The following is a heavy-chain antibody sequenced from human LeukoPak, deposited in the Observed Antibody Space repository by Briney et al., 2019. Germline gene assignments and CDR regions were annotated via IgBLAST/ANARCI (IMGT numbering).Heavy chain of an antibody. CDR1: GYTFTGYY. J-gene: IGHJ4*02. V-gene: IGHV1-2*02. D-gene: IGHD3-10*01. Sequence: GASVKVSCKASGYTFTGYYMHWVRQAPGQGLEWMGWINPNSGGTNYAQKFQGRVTMTRDTPISTAYMELSRLRSDDTAVYYCARAHVMVRGNYFGYWGQGTLVTVSS. CDR3: ARAHVMVRGNYFGY. CDR2: INPNSGGT.